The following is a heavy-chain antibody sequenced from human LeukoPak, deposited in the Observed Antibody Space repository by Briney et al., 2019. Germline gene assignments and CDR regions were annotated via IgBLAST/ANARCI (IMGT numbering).Heavy chain of an antibody. CDR1: GFTFSSYA. CDR3: AKDQKVLRYFDWFTVDAFDI. V-gene: IGHV3-23*01. J-gene: IGHJ3*02. Sequence: GGSLRLSCAASGFTFSSYAMSWVRQAPGKGLEWVSAISGSGGSTYYADSVKGRFTISRDNSKNTLYLQMNSLRAEDTAVYYCAKDQKVLRYFDWFTVDAFDIWGQGTMVTVSS. D-gene: IGHD3-9*01. CDR2: ISGSGGST.